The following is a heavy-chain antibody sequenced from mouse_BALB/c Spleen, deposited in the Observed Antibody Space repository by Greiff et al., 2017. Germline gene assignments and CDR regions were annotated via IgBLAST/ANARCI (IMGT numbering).Heavy chain of an antibody. Sequence: EVKLMESGGGLVKPGGSLKLSCAASGFTFSSYTMSWVRQTPEKRLEWVATISSGGSYTYYPDSVKGRFTISRDNAKNTLYLQMSSLKSEDTAMYYCTRDGSTMITFFDYWGQGTTLTVSS. CDR1: GFTFSSYT. CDR3: TRDGSTMITFFDY. D-gene: IGHD2-4*01. CDR2: ISSGGSYT. J-gene: IGHJ2*01. V-gene: IGHV5-6-4*01.